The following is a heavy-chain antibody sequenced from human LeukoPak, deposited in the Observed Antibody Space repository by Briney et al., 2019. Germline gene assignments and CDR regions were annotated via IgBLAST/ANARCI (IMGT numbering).Heavy chain of an antibody. V-gene: IGHV4-39*07. CDR1: GGSISSSSYY. CDR2: INHSGST. CDR3: ARGRRGSSSSVDY. J-gene: IGHJ4*02. Sequence: SETLSLTCTVSGGSISSSSYYWGWIRQPPGKGLEWIGEINHSGSTNYNPSLKSRVTISVDTSKNQFSLKLSSVTAADTAVYYCARGRRGSSSSVDYWGQGTLVTVSS. D-gene: IGHD6-6*01.